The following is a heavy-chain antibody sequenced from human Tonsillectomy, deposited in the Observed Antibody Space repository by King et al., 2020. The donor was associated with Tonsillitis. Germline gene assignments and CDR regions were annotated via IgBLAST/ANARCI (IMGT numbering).Heavy chain of an antibody. Sequence: VQLQESGPGLVKPSETLSLTCTVSGGSISGYYWSWMRQPPGKGLAWIGYIHYSGSTDYNPSLQSRVTISVDASKNQFSLMLSSVTAADTALYFCARTGGGGGGYWGQGTLVTVSS. CDR3: ARTGGGGGGY. D-gene: IGHD2-8*02. CDR1: GGSISGYY. V-gene: IGHV4-59*01. J-gene: IGHJ4*02. CDR2: IHYSGST.